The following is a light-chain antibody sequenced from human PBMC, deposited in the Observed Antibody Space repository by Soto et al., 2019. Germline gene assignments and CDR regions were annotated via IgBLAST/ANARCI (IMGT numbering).Light chain of an antibody. V-gene: IGLV2-8*01. Sequence: QSVLTQPPSASGSPGQSVTISCTGTSSDVGAYNYVSWYQQHPGKAPKLLIYDVTKRPSGVPDRFSGSKSGNTASLTVSGLQDEEEADYYCSSLAGGNIREFFGTGTKLTVL. J-gene: IGLJ1*01. CDR2: DVT. CDR1: SSDVGAYNY. CDR3: SSLAGGNIREF.